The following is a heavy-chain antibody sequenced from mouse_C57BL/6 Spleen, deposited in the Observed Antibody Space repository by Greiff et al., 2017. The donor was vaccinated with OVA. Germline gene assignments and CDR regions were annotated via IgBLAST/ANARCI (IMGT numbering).Heavy chain of an antibody. D-gene: IGHD1-1*01. CDR3: ARDSITTVVATDY. J-gene: IGHJ2*01. Sequence: QVHVKQSGAELARPGASVKMSCKASGYTFTSYTMHWVKQRPGQGLEWIGYINPSSGYTKYNQKFKDKATLTADKSSSTAYMQLSSLTSEDSAVYYCARDSITTVVATDYWGQGTTLTVSS. CDR2: INPSSGYT. CDR1: GYTFTSYT. V-gene: IGHV1-4*01.